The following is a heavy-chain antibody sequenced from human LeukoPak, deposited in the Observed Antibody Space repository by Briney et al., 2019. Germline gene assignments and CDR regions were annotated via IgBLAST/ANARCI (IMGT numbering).Heavy chain of an antibody. CDR1: GFTFSNAW. CDR2: IKSKIHGGTT. V-gene: IGHV3-15*01. Sequence: GSLRLSCAASGFTFSNAWMSWVRQVSGKGLEWVGRIKSKIHGGTTDYIVSVRGRFTISRDDSEDTLYLQMNILKTEDTAIYYCSTLGYDLDYWGQGTLVTVSS. J-gene: IGHJ4*02. CDR3: STLGYDLDY. D-gene: IGHD5-12*01.